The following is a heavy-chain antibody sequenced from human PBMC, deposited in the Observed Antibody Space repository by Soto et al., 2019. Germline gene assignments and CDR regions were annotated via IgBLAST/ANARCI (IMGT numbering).Heavy chain of an antibody. CDR1: GGSFSGYY. D-gene: IGHD2-15*01. Sequence: SETLSLTCVVYGGSFSGYYWSWIRQSPGKGLEWIGEINHSGSTNYNPSLKSRVTISVDTSKNQFSLKLSSVTAADTAVYYCARGPFTPIVVVAATRPNWFDPWGRGTLVTV. J-gene: IGHJ5*02. CDR3: ARGPFTPIVVVAATRPNWFDP. V-gene: IGHV4-34*01. CDR2: INHSGST.